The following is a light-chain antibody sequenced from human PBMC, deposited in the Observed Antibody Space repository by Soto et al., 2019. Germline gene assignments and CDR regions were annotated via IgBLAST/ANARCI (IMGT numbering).Light chain of an antibody. V-gene: IGLV2-14*01. J-gene: IGLJ3*02. CDR2: EVS. Sequence: QSALTQPDSVSGSPGQSITISCTGTSSDVGGYNYVSWYQQHPGKAPKLMIYEVSHRPSGVSDRFSGSKSGNTASLTISGLQAEDEADYYCSSYTTSTTLVVFGGGTQLTVL. CDR1: SSDVGGYNY. CDR3: SSYTTSTTLVV.